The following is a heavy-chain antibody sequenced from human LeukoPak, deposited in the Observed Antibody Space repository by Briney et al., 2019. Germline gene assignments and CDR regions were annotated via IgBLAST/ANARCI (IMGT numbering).Heavy chain of an antibody. V-gene: IGHV3-21*01. Sequence: GGSLRLSCAASGFTFSSYSMNWVRQAPGKGLEWVSSISSSSSYIYYADSVKGRFTISRDNAKNSLYLQMNSLRAEDTAVYYCARYVLSSYYYGSGSTLLYYYYYYMDVWGKGTTVTVSS. CDR2: ISSSSSYI. CDR1: GFTFSSYS. D-gene: IGHD3-10*01. J-gene: IGHJ6*03. CDR3: ARYVLSSYYYGSGSTLLYYYYYYMDV.